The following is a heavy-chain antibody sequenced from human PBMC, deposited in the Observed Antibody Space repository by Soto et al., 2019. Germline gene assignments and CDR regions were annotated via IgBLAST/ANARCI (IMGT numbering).Heavy chain of an antibody. D-gene: IGHD4-17*01. CDR2: INDSGIT. CDR3: ARVTRGDYLLTFSLRGMDV. Sequence: PSATLSLTWSVCGGSFSGFYWSWLRQPQGKGLEWVGEINDSGITNYNPSLLSRITMLVDTSKNQLYLKLNSVTAADTAVYYCARVTRGDYLLTFSLRGMDVWGQGTTVTVSS. J-gene: IGHJ6*02. V-gene: IGHV4-34*10. CDR1: GGSFSGFY.